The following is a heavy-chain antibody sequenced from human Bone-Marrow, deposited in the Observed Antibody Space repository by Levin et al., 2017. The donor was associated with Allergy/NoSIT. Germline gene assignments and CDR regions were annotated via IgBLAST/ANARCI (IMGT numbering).Heavy chain of an antibody. CDR1: GFTVSEAA. D-gene: IGHD3/OR15-3a*01. CDR3: NTWVAGITYDFVDC. Sequence: PGGSLRLSCAASGFTVSEAAMTWVRQVPGKGLEWVGRIERKSEGETTHHAAPVKGRFTISRDSSKNTLYLQMNSLKTEDTAIYYCNTWVAGITYDFVDCWGQGTLVTVSS. V-gene: IGHV3-15*04. J-gene: IGHJ4*02. CDR2: IERKSEGETT.